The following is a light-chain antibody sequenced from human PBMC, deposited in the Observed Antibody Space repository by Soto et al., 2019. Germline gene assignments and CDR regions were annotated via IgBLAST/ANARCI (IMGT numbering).Light chain of an antibody. Sequence: QSVLTQPRSVSGSPGQSVTFSCTGTSGDIGAYNYVSWYQFHPGKAPKMIIYDVNKRPSGVPDRFSGSKSGKTASLTISWLQAEDEADYYCCSYAHNSRVFGGGTKLTVL. CDR3: CSYAHNSRV. CDR1: SGDIGAYNY. J-gene: IGLJ3*02. CDR2: DVN. V-gene: IGLV2-11*01.